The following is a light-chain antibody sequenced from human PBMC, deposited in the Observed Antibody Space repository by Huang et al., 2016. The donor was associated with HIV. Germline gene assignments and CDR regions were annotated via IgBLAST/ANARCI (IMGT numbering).Light chain of an antibody. V-gene: IGKV3-15*01. CDR1: QSVTNN. Sequence: EIVMTQSPATLSMSPGERVTLSCRASQSVTNNLAWYQLKPGQAPRLLIYGASTRATGFPARFRGSGSGTECTLTITSLQSEDFAVYYCQQYNNWPPWTFGQGTKVEIK. CDR3: QQYNNWPPWT. J-gene: IGKJ1*01. CDR2: GAS.